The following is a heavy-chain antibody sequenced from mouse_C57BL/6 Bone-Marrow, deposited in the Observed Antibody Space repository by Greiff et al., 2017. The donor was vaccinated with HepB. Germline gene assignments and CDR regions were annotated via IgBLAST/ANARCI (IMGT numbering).Heavy chain of an antibody. CDR2: IDPSDSYT. CDR1: GYTFTSYW. J-gene: IGHJ1*03. V-gene: IGHV1-50*01. Sequence: QVQLKQPGAELVKPGASVKLSCKASGYTFTSYWMQWVKQRPGQGLEWIGEIDPSDSYTNYNQKFKGKATLTVDTSSSTAYMQLSSLTSEDSAVYYCARWLLFYWYFDVWGTGTTVTVSS. CDR3: ARWLLFYWYFDV. D-gene: IGHD2-3*01.